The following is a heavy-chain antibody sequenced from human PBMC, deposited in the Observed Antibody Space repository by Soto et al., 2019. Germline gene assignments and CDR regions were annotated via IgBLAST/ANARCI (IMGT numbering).Heavy chain of an antibody. J-gene: IGHJ5*02. V-gene: IGHV3-30*18. CDR1: GFTFSSYG. CDR2: ISYDGSNK. Sequence: QVQLVESGGGVVQPGRSLRLSCAASGFTFSSYGMHWVRQAPGKGLEWVAVISYDGSNKYYADSVKGRFTISRDNSKNTLYLQMNSLRAEDTAVYYCAKEALGGSSPWGQGTMVTVSS. D-gene: IGHD1-26*01. CDR3: AKEALGGSSP.